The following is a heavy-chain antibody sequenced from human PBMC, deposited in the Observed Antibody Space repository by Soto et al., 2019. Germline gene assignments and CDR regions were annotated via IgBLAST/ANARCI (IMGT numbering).Heavy chain of an antibody. J-gene: IGHJ3*02. CDR3: ASASYYDILTGYHDAFDI. CDR1: GGSISSSNW. Sequence: QVQLQESGPGLVKPSGTLSLTCAVSGGSISSSNWWSWVRQPPGKGLEWIGEISHSGSTNYNPSLKSRVTISVDKSKNQFSLRLSSVYAADTAVYCCASASYYDILTGYHDAFDIWGQGTMVTVSS. CDR2: ISHSGST. V-gene: IGHV4-4*01. D-gene: IGHD3-9*01.